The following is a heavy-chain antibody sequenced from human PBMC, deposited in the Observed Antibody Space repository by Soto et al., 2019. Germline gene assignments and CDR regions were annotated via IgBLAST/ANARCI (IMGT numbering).Heavy chain of an antibody. J-gene: IGHJ2*01. Sequence: QVQLVESGGGLVKPGGSLRLSCAASGFTFSDYYMSWIRQAPGKGLEWVSYINSSSSYTNYADSVKGRFTISRDNAKNSLYRQMNGRRAEDTAVFCCARRIAAGGGRRYFDLWCGCTLFTVSS. CDR2: INSSSSYT. V-gene: IGHV3-11*05. D-gene: IGHD6-13*01. CDR1: GFTFSDYY. CDR3: ARRIAAGGGRRYFDL.